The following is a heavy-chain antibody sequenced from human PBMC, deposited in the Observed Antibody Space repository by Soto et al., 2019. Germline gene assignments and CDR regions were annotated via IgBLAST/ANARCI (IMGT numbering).Heavy chain of an antibody. CDR1: GYTFTGYY. CDR2: INPNSGGT. CDR3: ARDGGRFPYGSGSYSGSGWFDP. V-gene: IGHV1-2*04. J-gene: IGHJ5*02. Sequence: ASVKVSCKASGYTFTGYYMHWVRQAPGQGLEWMGWINPNSGGTNYAQKFQGWVTRTRDTSISTAYMELSRLRSDDTAVYYCARDGGRFPYGSGSYSGSGWFDPWGQGTLVTVSS. D-gene: IGHD3-10*01.